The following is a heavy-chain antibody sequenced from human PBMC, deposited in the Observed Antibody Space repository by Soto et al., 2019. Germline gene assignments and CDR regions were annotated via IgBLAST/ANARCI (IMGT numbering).Heavy chain of an antibody. CDR2: IYYSGST. V-gene: IGHV4-31*03. Sequence: PSETLSLTCTVSGGSISSGGYYWSWIRQHPGKGLEWIGYIYYSGSTYYNPPLKSRVTISVDTSKNQFSLKLSSVTAADTAVYYCATTTPRDCTNGVCYAFDIWGQGTMVTVSS. CDR3: ATTTPRDCTNGVCYAFDI. CDR1: GGSISSGGYY. D-gene: IGHD2-8*01. J-gene: IGHJ3*02.